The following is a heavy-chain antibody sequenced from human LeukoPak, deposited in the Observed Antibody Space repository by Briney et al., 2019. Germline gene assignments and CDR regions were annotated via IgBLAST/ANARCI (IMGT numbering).Heavy chain of an antibody. D-gene: IGHD1-1*01. CDR1: GGSVRPYF. CDR2: IDYSGST. J-gene: IGHJ6*03. V-gene: IGHV4-59*02. Sequence: SATLSLTCTVSGGSVRPYFWNWLRQSPGKGLEWLAFIDYSGSTSYNPSLNSRATISTATSKRQFSLRLSSVTAADTAVYYCARGSGTTGTIYMDVWGKGITVTVSS. CDR3: ARGSGTTGTIYMDV.